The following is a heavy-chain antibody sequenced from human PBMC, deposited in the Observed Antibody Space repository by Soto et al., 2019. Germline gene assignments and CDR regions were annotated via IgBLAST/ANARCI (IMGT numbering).Heavy chain of an antibody. Sequence: SDTLSLTYTVSGGSISRSTYYWAWIRQPPGKGLEWIGSMYCGGSIYYNPSLKSRVTISADTSKNQFSLKLNSVTAADTAVYYYATQGRSVDRTGSYPNWLDPWGQGTLVTVSS. CDR1: GGSISRSTYY. CDR2: MYCGGSI. J-gene: IGHJ5*02. V-gene: IGHV4-39*01. D-gene: IGHD5-12*01. CDR3: ATQGRSVDRTGSYPNWLDP.